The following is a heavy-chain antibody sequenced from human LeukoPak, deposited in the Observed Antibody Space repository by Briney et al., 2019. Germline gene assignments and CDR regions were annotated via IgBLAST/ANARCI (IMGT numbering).Heavy chain of an antibody. V-gene: IGHV1-2*02. Sequence: ASVKVSCKASGYTFTGYYMHWVRQAPGQGLEWMGWINPNSGGTNYAQKFQGRVTMTRDTSISTAYMELNRLRSEDTAVYYCARGRSYCGGDCYPLDYWGQGTLVTVSS. D-gene: IGHD2-21*01. J-gene: IGHJ4*02. CDR1: GYTFTGYY. CDR3: ARGRSYCGGDCYPLDY. CDR2: INPNSGGT.